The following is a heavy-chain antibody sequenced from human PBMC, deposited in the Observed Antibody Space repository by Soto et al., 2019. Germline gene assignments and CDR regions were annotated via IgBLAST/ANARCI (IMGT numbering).Heavy chain of an antibody. Sequence: HPGGSLRLSCAASGFTFSSYGMHWVRQAPGKGLEWVAVISYDGSNKYYADSVKGRFTISRDNSKNTLYLQMNSLRAEDTAVYYCAKDGGIQLRTRYNWFDPWGQGTLVTVSS. CDR3: AKDGGIQLRTRYNWFDP. J-gene: IGHJ5*02. V-gene: IGHV3-30*18. CDR2: ISYDGSNK. CDR1: GFTFSSYG. D-gene: IGHD5-18*01.